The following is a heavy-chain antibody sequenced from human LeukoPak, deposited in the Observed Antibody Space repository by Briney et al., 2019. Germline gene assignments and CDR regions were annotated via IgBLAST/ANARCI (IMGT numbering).Heavy chain of an antibody. CDR1: GGSISSYY. J-gene: IGHJ3*02. D-gene: IGHD3-3*01. CDR3: ARDRPFGRVVSAILGAFDM. V-gene: IGHV4-59*12. CDR2: IYYSGST. Sequence: PSETLSLTCTVSGGSISSYYWSWIRQPPGKGLVWIGYIYYSGSTNYNPSLKSRVTISVDTSKNQFSLKVSSVTAADTAMYYCARDRPFGRVVSAILGAFDMWGQGTLVTVSS.